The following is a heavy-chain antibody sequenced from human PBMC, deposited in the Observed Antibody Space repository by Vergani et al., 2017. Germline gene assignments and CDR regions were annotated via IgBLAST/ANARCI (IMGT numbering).Heavy chain of an antibody. Sequence: QVQLVQSGAEVKKPGASVKVSCKASGYTFTSYYIHWVRQAPGQGLEWMGWINPNSGGTKYAQKFQGRVTMTRDTSISTAYMELSRLRSDDTAVFYCARSRVYAIHHFDYWGQGTLVTVSS. CDR2: INPNSGGT. D-gene: IGHD2-8*01. J-gene: IGHJ4*02. CDR3: ARSRVYAIHHFDY. V-gene: IGHV1-2*02. CDR1: GYTFTSYY.